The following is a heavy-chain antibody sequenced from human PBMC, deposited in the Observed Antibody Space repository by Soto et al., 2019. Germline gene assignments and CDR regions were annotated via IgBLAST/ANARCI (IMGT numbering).Heavy chain of an antibody. J-gene: IGHJ5*02. V-gene: IGHV1-18*01. D-gene: IGHD3-9*01. Sequence: QVQLVQSAAEVMKPGASVKVSCKASGYTFTSYGINWVRQAPGQGLEWMGWISTYNGNTNYAQKFQGRVTMTTDTSTTTAYMELRSLRSDDTAVYYSARDRRDYDILSGYSEFDPWGQGTLVTVSS. CDR2: ISTYNGNT. CDR1: GYTFTSYG. CDR3: ARDRRDYDILSGYSEFDP.